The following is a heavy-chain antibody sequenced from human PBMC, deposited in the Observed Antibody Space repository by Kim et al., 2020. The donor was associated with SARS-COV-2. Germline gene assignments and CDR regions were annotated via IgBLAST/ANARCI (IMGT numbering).Heavy chain of an antibody. CDR3: AKDIGMKPITVTYRWGYYYYGMDV. V-gene: IGHV3-9*01. D-gene: IGHD4-17*01. Sequence: GGSLRLSCAASGFTFDDYAMHWVRQAPGKGLEWVSGISWNSGSIGYADSVKGRFTISRDNAKNSLYLQMNSLRAEDTALYYCAKDIGMKPITVTYRWGYYYYGMDVWGQGTTVTVSS. CDR1: GFTFDDYA. J-gene: IGHJ6*02. CDR2: ISWNSGSI.